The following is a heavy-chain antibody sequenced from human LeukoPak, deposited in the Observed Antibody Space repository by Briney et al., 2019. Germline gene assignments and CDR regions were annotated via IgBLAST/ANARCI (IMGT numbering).Heavy chain of an antibody. J-gene: IGHJ3*01. CDR3: AREILSFDF. D-gene: IGHD3-9*01. CDR2: INTDSGNP. V-gene: IGHV7-4-1*02. Sequence: ASVKVSCKASGYSFNSQGMNWVRQAPGQGLEWMGWINTDSGNPTYAQGFTGRFVFSLDSSVSTAYLQISNLMPEDTAKYYCAREILSFDFWAKGTMVTVFS. CDR1: GYSFNSQG.